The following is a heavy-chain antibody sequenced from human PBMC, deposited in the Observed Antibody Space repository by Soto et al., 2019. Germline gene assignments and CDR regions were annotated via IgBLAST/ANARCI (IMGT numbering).Heavy chain of an antibody. CDR1: GYSFTGFV. CDR3: ARVFYLGSGSDF. J-gene: IGHJ4*02. CDR2: INAGNGNT. V-gene: IGHV1-3*01. Sequence: QVQLVQSGAEVKKPGASVNVSCKASGYSFTGFVMNWVRQAPGQRLEWMGWINAGNGNTKYSQRFQGRVTFTRDTSLSTAYMELSSLTSEDTAIYYCARVFYLGSGSDFWGQGTLVSVSS. D-gene: IGHD3-16*02.